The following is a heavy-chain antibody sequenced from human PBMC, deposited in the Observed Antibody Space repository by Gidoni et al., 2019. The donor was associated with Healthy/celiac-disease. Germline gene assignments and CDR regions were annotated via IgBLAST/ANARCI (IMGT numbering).Heavy chain of an antibody. J-gene: IGHJ4*02. CDR2: VSAYNGNT. CDR1: GYSFTSSG. D-gene: IGHD3-3*01. CDR3: ARDFRNTIFGVVPPFDY. Sequence: QVQLVQSGAEVKKPGASVKVSCKASGYSFTSSGISWVRQAPGQGLEWMGWVSAYNGNTNYAQKLQGRVTMTTDTSTSTAYMELRSLRSDDTAVYYCARDFRNTIFGVVPPFDYWGQGTLVTVSS. V-gene: IGHV1-18*01.